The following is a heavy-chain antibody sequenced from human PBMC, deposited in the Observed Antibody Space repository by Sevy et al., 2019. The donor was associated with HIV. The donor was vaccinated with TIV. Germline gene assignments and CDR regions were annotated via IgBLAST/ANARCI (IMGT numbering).Heavy chain of an antibody. CDR1: GYTFTSYG. CDR3: ARDLPHYYGSGSSPFDP. Sequence: ASVKVSCKASGYTFTSYGISWVRQAPGQGLEWMGWISAYNGNTNYAQKLQGRVTMTTDTSTSTAYMELRSLRSDDTAVYYCARDLPHYYGSGSSPFDPWGQRTLVTVSS. CDR2: ISAYNGNT. V-gene: IGHV1-18*01. J-gene: IGHJ5*02. D-gene: IGHD3-10*01.